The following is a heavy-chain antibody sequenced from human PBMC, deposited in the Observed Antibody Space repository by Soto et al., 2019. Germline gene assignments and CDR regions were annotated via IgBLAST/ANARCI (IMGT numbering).Heavy chain of an antibody. J-gene: IGHJ6*02. CDR3: VRNWRYYGGDYYYGMDA. D-gene: IGHD3-10*01. CDR2: IYWDDDE. CDR1: GFSLNTGGVG. Sequence: ITLKESGPTLVKPTQTLTLTCTFSGFSLNTGGVGVGWVRQPRGQAMEWLALIYWDDDERNRPSLRSRLNITKDTINNQVVLTMTNMDPEDTSTYYCVRNWRYYGGDYYYGMDAWGQGTTVTVSS. V-gene: IGHV2-5*02.